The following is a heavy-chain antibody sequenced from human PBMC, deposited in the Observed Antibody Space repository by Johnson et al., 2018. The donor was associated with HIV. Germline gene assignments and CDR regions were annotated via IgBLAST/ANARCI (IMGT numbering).Heavy chain of an antibody. CDR2: IRYDGSIQ. V-gene: IGHV3-30*02. CDR3: ARAVARGQWLANGYI. Sequence: QVQLVESGGGVVQPGGSLRLSCAASGFTVSSYGMHWVRQAPGKGLEWVAYIRYDGSIQYYADSVKGRFTLSRDNSKKTLYLQMNSLRAEDTAVYYCARAVARGQWLANGYIWGQGTMVTVSS. J-gene: IGHJ3*02. CDR1: GFTVSSYG. D-gene: IGHD6-19*01.